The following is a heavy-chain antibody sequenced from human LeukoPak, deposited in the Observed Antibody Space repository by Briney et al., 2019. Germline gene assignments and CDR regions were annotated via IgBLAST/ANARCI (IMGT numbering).Heavy chain of an antibody. CDR1: GYSISSGYY. V-gene: IGHV4-38-2*02. D-gene: IGHD6-19*01. J-gene: IGHJ6*03. CDR3: ARIAVARDHYYYMDV. Sequence: SETLSLTCTVSGYSISSGYYWGWIRQPPGKGLGWIGSMYHSGSTYYNPSLKSRVTISLDTSNNQFSLKLSSVTAADTAVYFCARIAVARDHYYYMDVWGKGTTVTVSS. CDR2: MYHSGST.